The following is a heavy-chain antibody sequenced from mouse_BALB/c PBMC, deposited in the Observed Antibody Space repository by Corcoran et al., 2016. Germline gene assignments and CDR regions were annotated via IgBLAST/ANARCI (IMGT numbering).Heavy chain of an antibody. CDR2: ILPGSGST. J-gene: IGHJ3*01. D-gene: IGHD2-2*01. V-gene: IGHV1-9*01. CDR3: ASLYGYDEKAFAY. Sequence: QVQLQQSGAELMKPGASVKISCKATGYTFSSYWIEWVKQRPGHGLEWIGEILPGSGSTNYNEKFKGKATFTADTSSNTAYMQLSSLTSEDSAVYYCASLYGYDEKAFAYWGQGTLVTVSA. CDR1: GYTFSSYW.